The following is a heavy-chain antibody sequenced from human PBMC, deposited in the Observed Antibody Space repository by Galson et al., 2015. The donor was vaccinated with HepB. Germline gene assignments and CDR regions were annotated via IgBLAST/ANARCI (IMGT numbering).Heavy chain of an antibody. CDR2: ISYDGSNK. D-gene: IGHD6-13*01. J-gene: IGHJ4*02. Sequence: SLRLSCAASGFTFSSYGMHWVRQAPGKGLEWVAVISYDGSNKYYADSVKGRFTISRDDSKNTLYLQMNSLKTEDTAVYYCTTGGSSLWGQGTLVTVSS. CDR1: GFTFSSYG. V-gene: IGHV3-30*03. CDR3: TTGGSSL.